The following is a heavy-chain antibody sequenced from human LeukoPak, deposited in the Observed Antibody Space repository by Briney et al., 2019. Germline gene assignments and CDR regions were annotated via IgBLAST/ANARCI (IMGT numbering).Heavy chain of an antibody. CDR3: ARGITMIEDI. D-gene: IGHD3-22*01. Sequence: SETLSLTCTVSGYSISSGYYWGWIRQPPGKGLEWIGSIYHSGSTYYNPSLKSRVTISVDTSKNQFSLKLSSVTAADTAVYYCARGITMIEDIWGQGTMVTVSS. J-gene: IGHJ3*02. CDR1: GYSISSGYY. V-gene: IGHV4-38-2*02. CDR2: IYHSGST.